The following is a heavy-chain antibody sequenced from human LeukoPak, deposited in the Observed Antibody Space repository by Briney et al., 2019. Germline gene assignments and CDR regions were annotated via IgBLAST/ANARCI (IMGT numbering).Heavy chain of an antibody. V-gene: IGHV3-23*01. Sequence: GGSLRLSCAASGFTFSSYAMSWVRQAPGKGLEWVSSISGSGDNTCYADSVKGRFTISRDNSKKTLNLQMNSLRAEDTAVYYCAKGGIFGVVILYYFDYWGQGTLVTVSS. CDR1: GFTFSSYA. CDR3: AKGGIFGVVILYYFDY. J-gene: IGHJ4*02. D-gene: IGHD3-3*01. CDR2: ISGSGDNT.